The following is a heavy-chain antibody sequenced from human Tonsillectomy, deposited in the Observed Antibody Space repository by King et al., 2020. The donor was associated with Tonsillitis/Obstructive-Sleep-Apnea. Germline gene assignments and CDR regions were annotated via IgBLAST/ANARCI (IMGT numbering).Heavy chain of an antibody. CDR2: IYYSGST. J-gene: IGHJ5*02. Sequence: QLQESGPGLVKPSETLSLTCTVSGGSISRSTYYWGWIRQPPGKGLEWIGSIYYSGSTYYNPSLKSRVTISVDTSKNQFSMKLSSVTAADTAGSYCARPGSRTVVTPQGVDNLFDPWGQGTLVTVSS. V-gene: IGHV4-39*01. D-gene: IGHD4-23*01. CDR3: ARPGSRTVVTPQGVDNLFDP. CDR1: GGSISRSTYY.